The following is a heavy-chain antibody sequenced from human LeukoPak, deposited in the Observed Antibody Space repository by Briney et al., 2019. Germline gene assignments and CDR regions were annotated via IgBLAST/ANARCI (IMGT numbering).Heavy chain of an antibody. CDR2: IKSKTDGGTT. J-gene: IGHJ4*02. V-gene: IGHV3-15*01. CDR3: AKVEGASKASVY. D-gene: IGHD1-1*01. Sequence: GGSLRLSCAASGLTFSNAWMSWVRQAPGKGLEWVGRIKSKTDGGTTDYAAPVKGRFTISRDDSKNTLYLQMYSLRAEDTAVYYCAKVEGASKASVYWGQGALVTVSS. CDR1: GLTFSNAW.